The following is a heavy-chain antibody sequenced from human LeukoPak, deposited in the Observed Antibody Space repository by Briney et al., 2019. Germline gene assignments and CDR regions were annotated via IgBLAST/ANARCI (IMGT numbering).Heavy chain of an antibody. CDR2: INPSGGST. Sequence: ASVKVSCKASGYTFTSYYMHWVRQAPGQGLEWMGIINPSGGSTSYAQKFQGRVTMTRDMSTSTVYMELSSLRSEDTAVYYCARDLGTEYYYDSSGYYSWGQGTLVTVSS. J-gene: IGHJ4*02. V-gene: IGHV1-46*01. CDR1: GYTFTSYY. CDR3: ARDLGTEYYYDSSGYYS. D-gene: IGHD3-22*01.